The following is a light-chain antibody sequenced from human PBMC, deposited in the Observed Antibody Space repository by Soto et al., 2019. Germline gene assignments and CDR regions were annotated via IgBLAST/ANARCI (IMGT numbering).Light chain of an antibody. Sequence: EIVMTQSPATLSVSPGERATLSCRASQSVSSNLAWYQQKPGQAPRLLIYGASTRATGIPARFSGSGSGTAFTLIISSLQSEDFAVYYCQQYNNWPPPLTFGGGTKVEIK. CDR2: GAS. CDR3: QQYNNWPPPLT. J-gene: IGKJ4*01. V-gene: IGKV3-15*01. CDR1: QSVSSN.